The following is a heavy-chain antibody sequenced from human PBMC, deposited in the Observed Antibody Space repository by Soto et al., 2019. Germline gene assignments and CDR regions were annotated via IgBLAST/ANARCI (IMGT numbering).Heavy chain of an antibody. CDR3: AKDHQSGWYGPYYFDY. V-gene: IGHV3-30*18. D-gene: IGHD6-19*01. J-gene: IGHJ4*02. CDR1: GFTFSSYG. CDR2: ISYDGSNK. Sequence: QVQLVESGGGVVQPGRSLRLSCAASGFTFSSYGMHWVRQAPGKGLEWVAVISYDGSNKYYADSVKGRFTISRDNSKNTLYLQMNSLRAEDTAVYYCAKDHQSGWYGPYYFDYWGQGTLFTVSS.